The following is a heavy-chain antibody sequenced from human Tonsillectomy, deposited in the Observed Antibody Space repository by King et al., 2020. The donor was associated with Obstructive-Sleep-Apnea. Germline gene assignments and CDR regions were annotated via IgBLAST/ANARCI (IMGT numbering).Heavy chain of an antibody. V-gene: IGHV4-31*03. CDR1: GGSISSGGYY. CDR3: ARDSTYFGTDY. D-gene: IGHD1-1*01. J-gene: IGHJ4*02. CDR2: IYYSGST. Sequence: QLQESGPGLVKPSQTLSLTCTVSGGSISSGGYYLSWIRQHPRKGLEWIGDIYYSGSTYYNPSLKSRVTISVDTSKNQFSLKLSSVTAADTAVYYCARDSTYFGTDYWGQGTLVTVSS.